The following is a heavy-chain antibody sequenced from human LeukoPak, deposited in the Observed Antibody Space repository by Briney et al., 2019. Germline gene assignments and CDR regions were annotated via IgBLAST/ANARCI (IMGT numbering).Heavy chain of an antibody. D-gene: IGHD2-15*01. CDR1: GFTFDDYA. J-gene: IGHJ4*02. V-gene: IGHV3-9*01. CDR2: ISWNSGSI. CDR3: AGDGISFDY. Sequence: GRSLRLSCAASGFTFDDYAMHWVRQAPGKGLEWVSGISWNSGSIGYADSVKGRFTISRDNAKNSLYLQMNSLRAEDTAVYYCAGDGISFDYWGQGTLVTVSS.